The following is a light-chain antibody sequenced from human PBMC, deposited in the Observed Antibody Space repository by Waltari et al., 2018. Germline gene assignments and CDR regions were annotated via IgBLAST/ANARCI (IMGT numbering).Light chain of an antibody. Sequence: DIQMTQSPSSVSASVVDKVTITCRASQGVSSSLAWYQRKPGKAPKLLIYAASSLQNGVPSRFSGSGSGTDFTLTISRLEPEDFAVYYCQQYGSSPPRTFGQGTKVEIK. J-gene: IGKJ1*01. V-gene: IGKV1-12*01. CDR1: QGVSSS. CDR2: AAS. CDR3: QQYGSSPPRT.